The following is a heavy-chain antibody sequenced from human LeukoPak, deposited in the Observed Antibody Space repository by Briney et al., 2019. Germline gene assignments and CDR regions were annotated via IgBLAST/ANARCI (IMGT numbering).Heavy chain of an antibody. CDR1: GGSLSSYS. J-gene: IGHJ6*03. CDR2: IYYSGST. V-gene: IGHV4-59*01. Sequence: SETLSLTCTVSGGSLSSYSWSWIRQPPGKGLGWIGYIYYSGSTNYNPSLKSRVTISVDTSKNQFSLKLSSVTAADTAVYYCARGGLYNWNYSDYYYYYMDVWGKGTTVTVSS. CDR3: ARGGLYNWNYSDYYYYYMDV. D-gene: IGHD1-7*01.